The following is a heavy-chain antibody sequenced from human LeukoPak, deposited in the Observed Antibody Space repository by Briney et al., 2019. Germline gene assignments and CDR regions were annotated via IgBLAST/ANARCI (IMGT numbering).Heavy chain of an antibody. CDR1: GGSFGGYY. Sequence: SETLSLTCAVYGGSFGGYYWSWIRQPPGKGLEWIGEINHSGSTNYNPSLKSRVTISVDTSKNQFSLKLSSVTAADTAVYYCARGRLPGIVGATGSLFDYWGQGTLVTVSS. V-gene: IGHV4-34*01. J-gene: IGHJ4*02. CDR2: INHSGST. D-gene: IGHD1-26*01. CDR3: ARGRLPGIVGATGSLFDY.